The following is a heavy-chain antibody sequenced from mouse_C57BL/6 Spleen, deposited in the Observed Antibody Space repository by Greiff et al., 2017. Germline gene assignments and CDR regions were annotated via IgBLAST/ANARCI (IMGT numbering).Heavy chain of an antibody. J-gene: IGHJ4*01. V-gene: IGHV5-17*01. CDR3: ARGYSRRYYAMDY. CDR1: GFTFSDYG. Sequence: EVKLVESGGGLVKPGGSLKLSCAASGFTFSDYGMHWVRQAPEKGLEWVAYISSGSSTIYYADTVKGRFTISRDNAKNTLFLQMTSLRSEDTAMYYCARGYSRRYYAMDYWGQGTSVTVSS. CDR2: ISSGSSTI.